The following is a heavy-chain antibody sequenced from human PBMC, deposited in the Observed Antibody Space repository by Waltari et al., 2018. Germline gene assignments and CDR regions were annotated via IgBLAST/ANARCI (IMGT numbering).Heavy chain of an antibody. V-gene: IGHV1-69*13. CDR2: IIPIFGTA. Sequence: QVQLVQSGAEVKKPGSSVKVSCKASGGTFSSYAISWVRQAPGQGLEWMGGIIPIFGTANYAQKFQGRVTITADESTSTAYMELSSLRSEDTAVYYCARDRYNILTGYYNGPITSSYFDYWGQGTLVTVSS. D-gene: IGHD3-9*01. J-gene: IGHJ4*02. CDR1: GGTFSSYA. CDR3: ARDRYNILTGYYNGPITSSYFDY.